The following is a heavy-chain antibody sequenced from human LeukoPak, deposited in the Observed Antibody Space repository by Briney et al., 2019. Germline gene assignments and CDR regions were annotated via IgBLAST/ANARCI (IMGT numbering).Heavy chain of an antibody. CDR3: AGDQECCGYDQP. V-gene: IGHV3-23*01. J-gene: IGHJ5*02. Sequence: GGSLRLSCAASGFTFSSYAMGWVRQAPGKGLEWVSAISGSGGSTYYADSVKGRFTISRDNSKNTLYLQMNSLRAEDTAVYYCAGDQECCGYDQPWGQGTLVTVSS. CDR1: GFTFSSYA. D-gene: IGHD5-12*01. CDR2: ISGSGGST.